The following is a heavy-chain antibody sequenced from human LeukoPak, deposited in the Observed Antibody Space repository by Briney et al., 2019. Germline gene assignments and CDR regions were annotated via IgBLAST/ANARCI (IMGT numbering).Heavy chain of an antibody. CDR1: GYTFTSYG. Sequence: ASVKVSCKASGYTFTSYGLNWVRQAPGQGLEWMGWINPNSGDTKYAQKFQGRVTMSRDTSISTAYMELSRLRSDDTAVYYCAKVRQLGGAFYGMDVWGQGTTVTVSS. CDR3: AKVRQLGGAFYGMDV. CDR2: INPNSGDT. J-gene: IGHJ6*02. V-gene: IGHV1-2*02. D-gene: IGHD5-24*01.